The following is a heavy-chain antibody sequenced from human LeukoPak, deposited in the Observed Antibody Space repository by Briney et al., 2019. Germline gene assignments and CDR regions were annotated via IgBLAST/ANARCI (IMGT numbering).Heavy chain of an antibody. D-gene: IGHD1-26*01. CDR3: ARRNSGSYGDLYYYYYMDV. Sequence: SETLSLTCAVYGGSFSGYYWSWIRQPPGKGLEWIGYIYTSGSTNYNPSLKSRVTISVDTSKNQFSLKLSSVTAADTAVYYCARRNSGSYGDLYYYYYMDVWGKGTTVTVSS. J-gene: IGHJ6*03. CDR1: GGSFSGYY. V-gene: IGHV4-4*09. CDR2: IYTSGST.